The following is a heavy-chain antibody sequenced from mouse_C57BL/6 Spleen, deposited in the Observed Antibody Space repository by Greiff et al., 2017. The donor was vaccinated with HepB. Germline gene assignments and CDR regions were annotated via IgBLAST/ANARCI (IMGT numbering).Heavy chain of an antibody. CDR3: ARLHLYAMDY. CDR2: IYPGDGDT. J-gene: IGHJ4*01. V-gene: IGHV1-80*01. Sequence: VQLVESGAELVKPGASVKISCKASGYAFSSYWMNWVKQRPGKGLEWIGQIYPGDGDTNYNGKFKGKATLTADKSSSTAYMQLSSLTSEDSAVYFCARLHLYAMDYWGQGTSVTVSS. CDR1: GYAFSSYW.